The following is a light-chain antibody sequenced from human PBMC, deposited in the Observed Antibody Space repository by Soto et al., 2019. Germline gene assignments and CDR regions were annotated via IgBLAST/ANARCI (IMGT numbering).Light chain of an antibody. CDR1: SSNIGAGYD. CDR3: QSYDSSLSGHNYV. Sequence: QSVLTQPPSVSGAPGQRVTISCTGSSSNIGAGYDVHWYQKLPGTAPKLLIYGNSNRPSGVPDRFSGSKSGTSASLAITGLQAEDEADYYCQSYDSSLSGHNYVFGTGTKVTVL. J-gene: IGLJ1*01. V-gene: IGLV1-40*01. CDR2: GNS.